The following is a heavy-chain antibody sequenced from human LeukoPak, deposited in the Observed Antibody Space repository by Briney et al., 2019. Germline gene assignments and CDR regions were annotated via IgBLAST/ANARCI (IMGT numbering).Heavy chain of an antibody. V-gene: IGHV4-59*01. CDR3: ARAPPAAVLNYYYYMDV. J-gene: IGHJ6*03. CDR2: IYYSGST. D-gene: IGHD2-2*01. Sequence: SETLSLTCTVSGGSISSYYWSWIRQPPGKGLEWIGYIYYSGSTNYNPSLKSRVTISVDTSKNQFSLKLSSVTAADTAVYYCARAPPAAVLNYYYYMDVWGKGTTVTVSS. CDR1: GGSISSYY.